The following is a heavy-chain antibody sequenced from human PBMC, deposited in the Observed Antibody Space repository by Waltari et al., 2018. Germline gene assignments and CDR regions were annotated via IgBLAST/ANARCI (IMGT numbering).Heavy chain of an antibody. Sequence: QVQLQQWGAGLLKPSATLSLPCAVYGGSFSGYSCSWIRQPPGKGLEWIGEINHSGSTNYNPSLKSRVTISVDTSKNQFSLKLSSVTAADTAVYYCARGICITMIVVAKADAFDIWGQGTMVTVSS. CDR1: GGSFSGYS. CDR3: ARGICITMIVVAKADAFDI. D-gene: IGHD3-22*01. J-gene: IGHJ3*02. CDR2: INHSGST. V-gene: IGHV4-34*01.